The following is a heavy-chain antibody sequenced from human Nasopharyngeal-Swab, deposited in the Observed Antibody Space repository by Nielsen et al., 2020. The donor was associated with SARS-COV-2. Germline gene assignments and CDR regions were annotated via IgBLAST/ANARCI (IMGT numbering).Heavy chain of an antibody. CDR2: ISSSATTI. J-gene: IGHJ4*02. CDR1: GFTFSSSG. CDR3: ARDHCATTACRFDY. D-gene: IGHD1-26*01. Sequence: GESVKISCTASGFTFSSSGINWVRQAPGKGLEWVSYISSSATTISYADSVKGRFTISRDNAKNSLYLQMDSLRDEDTAVYYCARDHCATTACRFDYWGQGTLVTVSS. V-gene: IGHV3-48*02.